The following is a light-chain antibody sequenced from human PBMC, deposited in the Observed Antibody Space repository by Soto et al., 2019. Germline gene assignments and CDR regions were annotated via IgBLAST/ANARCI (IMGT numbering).Light chain of an antibody. Sequence: QTVVTQEPSLTVSPGGTVTLTCASSTGAVTSGHYPFWFQQRPGQALRTLIYDTSNKHSSTPARFSGSLLGGKAALTLSGAQPEDEADYYCLLAYTGVRVFGGGTKLTVL. J-gene: IGLJ3*02. CDR1: TGAVTSGHY. V-gene: IGLV7-46*01. CDR2: DTS. CDR3: LLAYTGVRV.